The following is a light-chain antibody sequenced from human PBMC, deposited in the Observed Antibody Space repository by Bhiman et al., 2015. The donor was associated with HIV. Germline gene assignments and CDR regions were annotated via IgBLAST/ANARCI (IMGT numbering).Light chain of an antibody. J-gene: IGLJ1*01. Sequence: SYELAQPPSLSVSPGHTASITCSGDDLDNKYICWYQQRPGQSPVVVIYQDDKRPSGIPERFSGSNSGNVATLTIGGTQPMDEADYYCQAWDRSSAQYVFGNGTKVTVL. CDR2: QDD. CDR3: QAWDRSSAQYV. V-gene: IGLV3-1*01. CDR1: DLDNKY.